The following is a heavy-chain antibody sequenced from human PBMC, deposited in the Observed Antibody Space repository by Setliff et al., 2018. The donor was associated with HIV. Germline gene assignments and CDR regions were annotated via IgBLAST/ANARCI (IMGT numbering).Heavy chain of an antibody. CDR3: ARETYYYDNPQYYYYYMDV. V-gene: IGHV4-61*09. Sequence: PSETLSLTCAVSSYSISSGYYWGWIRQPAGKGLEWIGHIYTSGSTNYNPSLKSRVTISVDTSKNQFSLKLRSVTAADTAVYYCARETYYYDNPQYYYYYMDVWGKGTTVTVSS. D-gene: IGHD3-22*01. J-gene: IGHJ6*03. CDR2: IYTSGST. CDR1: SYSISSGYY.